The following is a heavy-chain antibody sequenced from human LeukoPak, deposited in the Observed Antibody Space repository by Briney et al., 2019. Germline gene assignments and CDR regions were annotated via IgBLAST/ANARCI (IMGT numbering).Heavy chain of an antibody. Sequence: GGSLRLSCAASGFTFSNYGMHWVRQAPGKGLEWVSAISGSGGSTYYADSVKGRFTISRDNSKNTLYLQMNSLRAEDTAVYYCAKAAQMGSLPGYWGQGTLVTVSS. D-gene: IGHD6-13*01. CDR2: ISGSGGST. CDR1: GFTFSNYG. CDR3: AKAAQMGSLPGY. V-gene: IGHV3-23*01. J-gene: IGHJ4*02.